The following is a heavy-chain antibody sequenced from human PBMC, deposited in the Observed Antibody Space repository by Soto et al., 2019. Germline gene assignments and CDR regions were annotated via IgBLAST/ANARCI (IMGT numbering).Heavy chain of an antibody. V-gene: IGHV3-23*01. CDR2: TGGSGGVT. Sequence: EVQLLESGGGLVQPGGSLRLSCAGSGFMFSTYAMSWVRQAPGKGLEWVSGTGGSGGVTYYADSVKGRFAVSRDNSQNILYLQMNSLRAGDTAVYYCAKGHPPDSYGYFSPEDDAFDIWGQGTMVTVSS. CDR3: AKGHPPDSYGYFSPEDDAFDI. CDR1: GFMFSTYA. D-gene: IGHD5-18*01. J-gene: IGHJ3*02.